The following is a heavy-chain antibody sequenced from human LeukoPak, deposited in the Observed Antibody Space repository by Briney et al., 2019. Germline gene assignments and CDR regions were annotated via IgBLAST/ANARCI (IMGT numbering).Heavy chain of an antibody. V-gene: IGHV3-30*02. CDR2: IRYDGSNK. CDR3: AKVSPMGGSPQH. D-gene: IGHD3-16*01. Sequence: PGGSLRLSCAASGFTFSSYGMHWVRQAPGKGLEWVAFIRYDGSNKYYADSVKGRFTISRDNSKNTLYLQMNGLRAEDTAVYYCAKVSPMGGSPQHWGQGTLVTVSS. J-gene: IGHJ1*01. CDR1: GFTFSSYG.